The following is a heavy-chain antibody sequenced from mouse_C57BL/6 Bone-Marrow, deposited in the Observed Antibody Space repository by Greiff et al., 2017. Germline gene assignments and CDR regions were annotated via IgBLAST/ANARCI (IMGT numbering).Heavy chain of an antibody. V-gene: IGHV1-82*01. J-gene: IGHJ2*01. Sequence: QVQLKESGPELVKPGASVKISCKASGYAFSSSWMNWVKQRPGKGREWSGRLDPGDGDINYNGKFKGKATLTADKSSSTAYMQLSRLTSEDSAVYFCARGAIYFDYWGQGTTLTVSS. CDR1: GYAFSSSW. CDR3: ARGAIYFDY. CDR2: LDPGDGDI.